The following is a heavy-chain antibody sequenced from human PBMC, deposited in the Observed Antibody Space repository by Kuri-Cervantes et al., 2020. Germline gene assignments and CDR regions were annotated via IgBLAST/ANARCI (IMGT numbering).Heavy chain of an antibody. V-gene: IGHV3-11*04. Sequence: GESLKISCAASGFTFSDYYMSWIRQAPGKGLEWVSYISSSGSTIYYADSVKGRFTISRDNAKNSLYLQMNSLRAEDTAVYYCARDLAVAGLFDYWGQGTLVTVSS. CDR3: ARDLAVAGLFDY. J-gene: IGHJ4*02. CDR2: ISSSGSTI. D-gene: IGHD6-19*01. CDR1: GFTFSDYY.